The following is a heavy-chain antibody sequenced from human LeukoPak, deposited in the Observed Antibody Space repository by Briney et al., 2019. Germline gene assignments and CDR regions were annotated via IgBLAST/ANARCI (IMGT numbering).Heavy chain of an antibody. CDR3: ARHAGDRTFDY. V-gene: IGHV4-39*01. J-gene: IGHJ4*02. Sequence: PSETLSLTCTVSGGSISCSSYYWGWIRQPPGKGLEWIGSIYYSRSTYYNPSLKSRVTISVDTSKNQFSLKLSSVTAADTAVYYCARHAGDRTFDYWGQGTLVTVSS. CDR1: GGSISCSSYY. CDR2: IYYSRST.